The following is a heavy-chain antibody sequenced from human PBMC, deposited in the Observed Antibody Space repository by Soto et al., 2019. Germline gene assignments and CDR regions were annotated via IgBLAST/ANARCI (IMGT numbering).Heavy chain of an antibody. CDR3: ARDLSGRADV. V-gene: IGHV3-74*03. CDR1: EFTFSSCW. D-gene: IGHD3-10*01. CDR2: LNEDGSFT. Sequence: HPGGSLRLSCVASEFTFSSCWMHWVRQVPGKGLVWVSRLNEDGSFTSYADSVKGRFSIFRDNAKKTLYLQMNSLSAEDSAVYYCARDLSGRADVWGQGTTVTVSS. J-gene: IGHJ6*02.